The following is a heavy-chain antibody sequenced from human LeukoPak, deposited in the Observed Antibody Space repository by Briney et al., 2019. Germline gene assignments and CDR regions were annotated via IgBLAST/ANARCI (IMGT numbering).Heavy chain of an antibody. CDR1: GFTLSRYG. CDR3: ARSRRVGGGIVPFDY. Sequence: PGGSLRLSCAASGFTLSRYGMHWVRQAPGKGLEWVAVIWYDGSNKYSADSVKGRFTISRDNSKNTLYLQMNSLRAEDTAAYYCARSRRVGGGIVPFDYWGQGTLVTVSS. J-gene: IGHJ4*02. D-gene: IGHD3-16*02. V-gene: IGHV3-33*01. CDR2: IWYDGSNK.